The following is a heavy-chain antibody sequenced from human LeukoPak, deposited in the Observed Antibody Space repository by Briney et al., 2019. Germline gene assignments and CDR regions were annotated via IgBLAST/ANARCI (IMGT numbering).Heavy chain of an antibody. CDR2: ISANSGNT. V-gene: IGHV1-18*01. Sequence: VASVKVSCKASGYTFTSNGISWVRQAPGKGLEWMGWISANSGNTKYAQKMQGRVTMTTETSSSTAYMELRNLRSDDTAVYYCARGKNYRLDYWGQGTLVTVSS. J-gene: IGHJ4*02. D-gene: IGHD5-24*01. CDR1: GYTFTSNG. CDR3: ARGKNYRLDY.